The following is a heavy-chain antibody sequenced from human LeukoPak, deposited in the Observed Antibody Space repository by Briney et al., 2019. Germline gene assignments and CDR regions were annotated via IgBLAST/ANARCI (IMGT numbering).Heavy chain of an antibody. CDR2: IYPGDSDT. Sequence: GESLKISCRGSGYSFTSYWIGWVRQMPGKGLEWMGIIYPGDSDTRYSPSFQGQVTISADKSISTAYLQWSSLKASDTAMYFCARLDGSGSYRPAFDIWGQGTMVTVSS. V-gene: IGHV5-51*01. CDR1: GYSFTSYW. CDR3: ARLDGSGSYRPAFDI. J-gene: IGHJ3*02. D-gene: IGHD3-10*01.